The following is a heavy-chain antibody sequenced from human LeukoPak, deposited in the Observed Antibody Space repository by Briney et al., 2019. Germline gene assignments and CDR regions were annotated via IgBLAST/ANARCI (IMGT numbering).Heavy chain of an antibody. Sequence: SVKVSCKASGGTFSSYAISWVRQAPGQGLEWMGGVIPIFGTANYAQKFQGRVTITTDESTSTAYMELSSLRSEDTAVYYCASIYYYDSSAQYFQHWGQGTLVTVSS. CDR2: VIPIFGTA. D-gene: IGHD3-22*01. CDR1: GGTFSSYA. J-gene: IGHJ1*01. V-gene: IGHV1-69*05. CDR3: ASIYYYDSSAQYFQH.